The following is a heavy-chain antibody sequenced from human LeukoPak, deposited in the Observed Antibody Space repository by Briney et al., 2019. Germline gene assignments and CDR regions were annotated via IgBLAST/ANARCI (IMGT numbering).Heavy chain of an antibody. V-gene: IGHV3-74*01. CDR3: ARVWGPGGQDRGFLFDN. D-gene: IGHD3-10*01. J-gene: IGHJ4*02. Sequence: PGGSLRPSCAAPGFTFTDYWMHWVPHPPGKGRVWVSRIISEGTGTTYADSVKGRFIISRDNAKNTLYLQMNSLRAEDTAVYYCARVWGPGGQDRGFLFDNWGQGTLVTVSS. CDR2: IISEGTGT. CDR1: GFTFTDYW.